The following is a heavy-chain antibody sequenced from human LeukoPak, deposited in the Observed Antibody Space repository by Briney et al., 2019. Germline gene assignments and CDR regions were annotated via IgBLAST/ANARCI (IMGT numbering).Heavy chain of an antibody. V-gene: IGHV3-23*01. CDR2: ISGSGGST. Sequence: GSLGLSFAASGFTFSSYAMSWGRQAPGKGLEGGSAISGSGGSTYYSDSVKGRFTISRDNSKNTLYLQMNSLRAEDTAVYYCAKAAGIAVPYYGMDVWGQGTTVTVSS. CDR1: GFTFSSYA. D-gene: IGHD6-19*01. CDR3: AKAAGIAVPYYGMDV. J-gene: IGHJ6*02.